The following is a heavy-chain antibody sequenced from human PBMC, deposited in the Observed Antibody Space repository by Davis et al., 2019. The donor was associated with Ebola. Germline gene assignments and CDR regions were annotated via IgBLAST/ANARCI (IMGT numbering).Heavy chain of an antibody. J-gene: IGHJ4*02. CDR1: GYTFTSYA. CDR3: ARAQFPTTSDH. CDR2: INAGNGNT. Sequence: ASVKVSCKASGYTFTSYAMHWVRQAPGQRLEWMGWINAGNGNTNYAQKLQGRVTMTTDTSTSTAYMEVGSLRSDDTAVYYCARAQFPTTSDHWGQGTLVTVSS. V-gene: IGHV1-3*01. D-gene: IGHD1-1*01.